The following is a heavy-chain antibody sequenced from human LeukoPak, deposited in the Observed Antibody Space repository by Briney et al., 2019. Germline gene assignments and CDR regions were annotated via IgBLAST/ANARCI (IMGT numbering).Heavy chain of an antibody. Sequence: GGSLRLSCAASGFTFSSYEMNWVRQAPGKGLEWVSYISSSGSTINYADSVKGRFTISRDNAKNSLYLQMNSLRAEDTAVYYCAFMVRGVYFDYWGQGTLVTVSS. D-gene: IGHD3-10*01. CDR3: AFMVRGVYFDY. CDR2: ISSSGSTI. V-gene: IGHV3-48*03. CDR1: GFTFSSYE. J-gene: IGHJ4*02.